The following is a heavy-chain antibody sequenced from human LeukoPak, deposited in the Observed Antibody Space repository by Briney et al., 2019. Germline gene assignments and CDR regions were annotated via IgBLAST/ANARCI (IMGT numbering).Heavy chain of an antibody. Sequence: NASETLSLTCTVSGGSISSSSYYWGWIRQPPGKGLEWIGNIYYSGSTYYNPSLESRVTMSLDTSKNQFSLKLSSVTAADTAVYYCASDLGGYYYFDYWGQGTLVTVSS. D-gene: IGHD5-12*01. V-gene: IGHV4-39*01. CDR1: GGSISSSSYY. CDR3: ASDLGGYYYFDY. J-gene: IGHJ4*02. CDR2: IYYSGST.